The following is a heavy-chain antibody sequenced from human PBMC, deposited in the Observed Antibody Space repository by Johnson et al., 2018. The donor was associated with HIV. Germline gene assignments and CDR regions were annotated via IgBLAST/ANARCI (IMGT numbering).Heavy chain of an antibody. Sequence: EVQLVESGGGLVQPGGYLRLSCAASGFTVSSNYMSWVRQAPGKGLEWVSVIYSGGSTYYGDSVKGRFTISRDNSKNTVFLQMNSLRGDDTAVYSCARECGCSGSYLHDGAFNIWGQGTMVTVSS. D-gene: IGHD1-26*01. CDR1: GFTVSSNY. CDR2: IYSGGST. J-gene: IGHJ3*02. CDR3: ARECGCSGSYLHDGAFNI. V-gene: IGHV3-66*02.